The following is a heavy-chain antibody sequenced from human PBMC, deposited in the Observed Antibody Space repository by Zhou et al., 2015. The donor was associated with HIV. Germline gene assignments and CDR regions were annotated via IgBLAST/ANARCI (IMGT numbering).Heavy chain of an antibody. CDR1: GGSFNTYE. J-gene: IGHJ4*02. CDR2: IIPIFGTA. Sequence: QVQLVQSGAEVKKPGSSVKVSCKASGGSFNTYEISWVRQAPGQGLEWMGGIIPIFGTANYAQKFQGRVTITADESTSTAXMELSSLRSEDTAVYYCARARDGYNSDWGQGTLVTVSS. CDR3: ARARDGYNSD. V-gene: IGHV1-69*01. D-gene: IGHD5-24*01.